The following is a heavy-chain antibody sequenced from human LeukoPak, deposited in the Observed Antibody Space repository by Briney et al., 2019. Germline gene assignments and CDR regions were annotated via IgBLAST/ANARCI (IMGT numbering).Heavy chain of an antibody. CDR2: INPNSGAT. Sequence: ASVKVSCRTSGYLFTAYYIHFVRQAPGQGLEWVGWINPNSGATNYAQRFQGRATMTRDTSITTAYMELNRLTSDDTAIYYCAKGGGGSGSYAHYGDGMDVWGQGTTVIVAS. CDR3: AKGGGGSGSYAHYGDGMDV. J-gene: IGHJ6*02. V-gene: IGHV1-2*02. CDR1: GYLFTAYY. D-gene: IGHD3-10*01.